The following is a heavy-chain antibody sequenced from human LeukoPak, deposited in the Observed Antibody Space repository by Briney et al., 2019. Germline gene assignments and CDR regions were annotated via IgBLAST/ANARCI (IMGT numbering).Heavy chain of an antibody. D-gene: IGHD1-26*01. CDR1: GITFSNFA. Sequence: PGGSLRLSCEASGITFSNFAMSWVRQTPGKGLEWVSAISSSGGSTYYADSVKGRFTISRDNSKNTLYLQMNSLRAEDTAVYYCASLGSYKFDYWGQGTTVTVSS. CDR3: ASLGSYKFDY. J-gene: IGHJ4*03. CDR2: ISSSGGST. V-gene: IGHV3-23*01.